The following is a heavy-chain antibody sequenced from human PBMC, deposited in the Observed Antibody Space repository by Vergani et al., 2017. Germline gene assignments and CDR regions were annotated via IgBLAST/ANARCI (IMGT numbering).Heavy chain of an antibody. CDR1: GGSLSGYY. Sequence: QVQLQQWGAGLLKPSETLSLTCAVYGGSLSGYYWSLIRQPPGKGLEWIGEINHSGSTNYNPALKSRVTIPVDTSKNQFSLKLSSVTAADTAVYYCARVYCGGDCYYYYYYYMDVWGKGTTVTVSS. CDR3: ARVYCGGDCYYYYYYYMDV. V-gene: IGHV4-34*01. CDR2: INHSGST. J-gene: IGHJ6*03. D-gene: IGHD2-21*01.